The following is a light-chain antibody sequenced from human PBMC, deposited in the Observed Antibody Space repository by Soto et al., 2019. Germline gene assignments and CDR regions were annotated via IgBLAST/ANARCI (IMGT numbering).Light chain of an antibody. CDR2: DVS. CDR1: SSDVGGYNY. Sequence: QSALTQPASVSGSPGQSITISCTGTSSDVGGYNYVSWYQQHPGKAPELMIYDVSNRPSGVSNRFSGSKSGNTASLTISGLQAEDAADYYCSSYTSNSTLYVFGTGTKLTVL. J-gene: IGLJ1*01. CDR3: SSYTSNSTLYV. V-gene: IGLV2-14*01.